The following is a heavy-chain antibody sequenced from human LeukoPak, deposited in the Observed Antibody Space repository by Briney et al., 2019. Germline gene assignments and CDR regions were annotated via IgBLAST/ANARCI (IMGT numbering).Heavy chain of an antibody. V-gene: IGHV3-66*03. Sequence: GGSLRLSCAASGFTVSSNYMSWVRQAPGKGLEWVSVIYSSDTTYYADSVKGRFTISRDNSKNTLYLQMNSLRAEDTAVYYCARESIGYSYGYFDYWGQGTLVTVSS. CDR3: ARESIGYSYGYFDY. CDR2: IYSSDTT. CDR1: GFTVSSNY. D-gene: IGHD5-18*01. J-gene: IGHJ4*02.